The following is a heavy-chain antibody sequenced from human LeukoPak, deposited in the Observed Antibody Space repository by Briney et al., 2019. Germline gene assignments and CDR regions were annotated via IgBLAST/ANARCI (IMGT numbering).Heavy chain of an antibody. V-gene: IGHV4-34*01. CDR3: ARDQFVPGYYGSGSYGYFQH. CDR2: INHSGST. J-gene: IGHJ1*01. Sequence: SETLSLTCAVYGGSFSGYYWSWIRQPPGKGLEWIGEINHSGSTNYNPSLKSRVTMSVDTSKNQFSLKLSSVTAADTAVYYCARDQFVPGYYGSGSYGYFQHWGQGTLVTVSS. CDR1: GGSFSGYY. D-gene: IGHD3-10*01.